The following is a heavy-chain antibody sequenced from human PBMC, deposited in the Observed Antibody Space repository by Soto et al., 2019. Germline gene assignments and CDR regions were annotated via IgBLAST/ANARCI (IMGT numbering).Heavy chain of an antibody. J-gene: IGHJ6*03. CDR1: GFTFSSYA. V-gene: IGHV3-23*01. D-gene: IGHD2-15*01. CDR2: ISGSGGST. Sequence: GGSLRLSCAASGFTFSSYAMSWVRQAPGKGLEWVSAISGSGGSTYYADSVKGRFTISRDNSKNTLYLQMNSLRAEDTAVYYCAKAGQGYCSGGSCYSLNYYYYYMDVWGKGTTVTVSS. CDR3: AKAGQGYCSGGSCYSLNYYYYYMDV.